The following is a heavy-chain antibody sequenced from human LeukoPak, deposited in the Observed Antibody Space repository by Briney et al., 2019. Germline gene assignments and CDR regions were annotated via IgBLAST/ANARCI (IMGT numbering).Heavy chain of an antibody. D-gene: IGHD6-13*01. CDR3: ARDSSSWYTDY. J-gene: IGHJ4*02. CDR1: GLTFSSYW. V-gene: IGHV3-7*03. Sequence: GGSLRLSCAASGLTFSSYWMSWVRQAPGKGLEWVANIKQDGSEKYYVDSVKGRFTISRDNAKNSLYLQMNSLRAEDTAVYYCARDSSSWYTDYWGQGTLVTVSS. CDR2: IKQDGSEK.